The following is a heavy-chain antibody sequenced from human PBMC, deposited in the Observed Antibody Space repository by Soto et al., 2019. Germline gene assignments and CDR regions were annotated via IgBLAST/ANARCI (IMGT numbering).Heavy chain of an antibody. V-gene: IGHV3-23*01. D-gene: IGHD3-16*02. CDR1: GFTFSSYA. CDR3: AKGYDYVWGSYRLHFDY. J-gene: IGHJ4*02. CDR2: ISGSGGST. Sequence: GGSLRLSCAASGFTFSSYAMSWVRQAPGKGLEWVSAISGSGGSTYYADSVKGRFTISRDNSKNTLYLQMNSLRAEDTAVYYCAKGYDYVWGSYRLHFDYWGQGTLVTVSS.